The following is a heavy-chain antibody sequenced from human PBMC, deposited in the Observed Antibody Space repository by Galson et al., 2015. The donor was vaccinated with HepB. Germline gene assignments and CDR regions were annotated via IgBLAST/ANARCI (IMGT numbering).Heavy chain of an antibody. D-gene: IGHD4-17*01. J-gene: IGHJ5*02. Sequence: QSGAEVKKPGESLKISCKGSGYSFTNYWIGWVRQMPGKGLEWLGIIYPGDSDTRYSPSFQGQVTISADKPISSAYLQWSSLKASDTAMYYCARRTNYGDYENWFDPWGQGTLVTVSS. CDR2: IYPGDSDT. V-gene: IGHV5-51*01. CDR3: ARRTNYGDYENWFDP. CDR1: GYSFTNYW.